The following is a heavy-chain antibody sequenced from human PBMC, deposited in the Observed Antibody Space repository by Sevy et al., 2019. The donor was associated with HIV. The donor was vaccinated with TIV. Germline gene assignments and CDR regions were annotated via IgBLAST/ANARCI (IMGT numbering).Heavy chain of an antibody. D-gene: IGHD2-2*01. Sequence: GGSLRLSCAASGFTFSTYWMSWFRQAPGKGLEWVANINEDGTEKFYVDSVKGRLTMSRDNAKNSLYLQMNSLRAEDAAVYYCARDNATVSRRGLRYYYYGTDVWGQGTMVTVSS. CDR2: INEDGTEK. CDR3: ARDNATVSRRGLRYYYYGTDV. J-gene: IGHJ6*02. CDR1: GFTFSTYW. V-gene: IGHV3-7*01.